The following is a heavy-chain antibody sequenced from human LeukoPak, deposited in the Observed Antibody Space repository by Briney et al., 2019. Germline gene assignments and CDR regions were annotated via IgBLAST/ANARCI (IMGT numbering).Heavy chain of an antibody. CDR3: ARDRASTAMAYFDY. CDR2: IIPIFGTA. D-gene: IGHD5-18*01. CDR1: GGTFSSYA. V-gene: IGHV1-69*05. Sequence: SVKVSCKASGGTFSSYATSWVRQAPGQGLEWMGRIIPIFGTANYAQKFQGRVTITTDESTSTAYMELSSLRSEDTAVYYCARDRASTAMAYFDYWGQGTLVTVSS. J-gene: IGHJ4*02.